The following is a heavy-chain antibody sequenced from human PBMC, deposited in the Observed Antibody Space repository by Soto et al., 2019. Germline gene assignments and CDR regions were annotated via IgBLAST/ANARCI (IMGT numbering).Heavy chain of an antibody. CDR1: AFPFGSFA. J-gene: IGHJ4*02. CDR3: ARDYYSDNSGRFDK. CDR2: ILSDGGRK. Sequence: QVQLEEPGGGVAQPGGSLRLSCVVSAFPFGSFAMHWVRQAPGKGLEWVAKILSDGGRKEYADSVQGRFTISRDNSKSTLYLQMSSLRVEDTAVYYCARDYYSDNSGRFDKWDQGTLVTVSS. V-gene: IGHV3-30*19. D-gene: IGHD3-22*01.